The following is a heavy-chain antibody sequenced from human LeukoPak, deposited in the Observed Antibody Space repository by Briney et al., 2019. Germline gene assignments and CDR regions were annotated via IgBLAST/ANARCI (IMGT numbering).Heavy chain of an antibody. V-gene: IGHV4-34*01. D-gene: IGHD3-22*01. Sequence: SETLSLTCAVYGGSFSGYYWSWIRQPPGKGLEWIGEINHSGITNYNPSLKSRVTISVDTSKNQFSLRLTSVTAADTAVYYCARSYYYESSGYGDFDYWGQGALVTVSS. CDR3: ARSYYYESSGYGDFDY. J-gene: IGHJ4*02. CDR2: INHSGIT. CDR1: GGSFSGYY.